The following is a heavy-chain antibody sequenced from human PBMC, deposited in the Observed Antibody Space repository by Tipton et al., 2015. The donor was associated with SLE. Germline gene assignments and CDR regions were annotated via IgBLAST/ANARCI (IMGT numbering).Heavy chain of an antibody. CDR1: GVSISTSRYY. J-gene: IGHJ3*02. D-gene: IGHD3-10*01. V-gene: IGHV4-39*02. CDR2: LYAGGST. CDR3: ARKQWFGELSAFDI. Sequence: TLSLTCSVSGVSISTSRYYWGWIRQSPGQGLEWVGSLYAGGSTYFHPSLKSRASISADASKNHFSLKLNSVTAADTAVYYCARKQWFGELSAFDIWGQGTMVTVSS.